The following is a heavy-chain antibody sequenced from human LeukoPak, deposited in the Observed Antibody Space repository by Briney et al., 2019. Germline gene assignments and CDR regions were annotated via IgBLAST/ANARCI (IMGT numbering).Heavy chain of an antibody. CDR3: ARDARTIIAVAGTFDD. D-gene: IGHD6-19*01. CDR2: ISPTSGHI. Sequence: GGSLRLSCAASGFTFNTYSMNWVRQAPGEGLEWVSSISPTSGHIYYADSVKGRFTISRDNAQSSLYLQMSSLRAEDTAVYYCARDARTIIAVAGTFDDWGQGTLVTVSS. CDR1: GFTFNTYS. V-gene: IGHV3-21*01. J-gene: IGHJ4*02.